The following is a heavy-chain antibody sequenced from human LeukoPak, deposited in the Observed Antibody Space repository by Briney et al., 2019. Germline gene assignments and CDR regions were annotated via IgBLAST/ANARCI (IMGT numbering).Heavy chain of an antibody. CDR2: ISWDGGST. V-gene: IGHV3-43*01. CDR3: AKDIGGEYYYGSGSYWYGMDV. Sequence: GGSLRLSCAASGFIFDDYTMHWVRQAPGKGLEWVSLISWDGGSTYYADSVKGRFTISRDNSKNSLYLQMNSLRTEDTALYYYAKDIGGEYYYGSGSYWYGMDVWGQGTTVTVSS. J-gene: IGHJ6*02. CDR1: GFIFDDYT. D-gene: IGHD3-10*01.